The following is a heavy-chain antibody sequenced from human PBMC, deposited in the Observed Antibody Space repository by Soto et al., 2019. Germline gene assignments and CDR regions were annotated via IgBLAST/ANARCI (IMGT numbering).Heavy chain of an antibody. J-gene: IGHJ4*02. D-gene: IGHD3-10*01. V-gene: IGHV3-30*04. CDR1: GFTFRSYA. Sequence: PGGSLRLSCAASGFTFRSYAIHWVRQAPGKGLEWVAVISRDGTNKYYVDSVKGRFTISRDNSKDTVYLQMNSLRDGDSAMFYCARSRSGAVADSFDFWGQGTLVTVSS. CDR2: ISRDGTNK. CDR3: ARSRSGAVADSFDF.